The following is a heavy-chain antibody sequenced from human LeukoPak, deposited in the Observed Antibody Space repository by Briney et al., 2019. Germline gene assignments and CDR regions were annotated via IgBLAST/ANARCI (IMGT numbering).Heavy chain of an antibody. CDR3: AARYSSSWFDFDY. Sequence: HPGGSLRLSCAASGFTFSSYSMNWVRQAPGKGLEWVSYISSSSSTIYYADSVKGRFTISRDNAKNSLYLQMNSLRAEDTAVYYCAARYSSSWFDFDYWGQGTLVTVSS. J-gene: IGHJ4*02. D-gene: IGHD6-13*01. CDR2: ISSSSSTI. CDR1: GFTFSSYS. V-gene: IGHV3-48*01.